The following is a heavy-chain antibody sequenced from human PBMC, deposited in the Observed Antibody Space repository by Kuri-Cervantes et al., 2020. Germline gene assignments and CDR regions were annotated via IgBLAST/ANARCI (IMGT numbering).Heavy chain of an antibody. CDR1: GYTFTSYG. CDR3: ARGKGYNWNDAALDI. V-gene: IGHV1-46*01. J-gene: IGHJ3*02. Sequence: ASVKVSCKASGYTFTSYGISWVRQAPGQGLEWMGIINPSGGSTSYAQKFQDRVTMTRDTSTTTVYMELSSLRPEDTAVYYCARGKGYNWNDAALDIWGQGTMVTVSS. CDR2: INPSGGST. D-gene: IGHD1-1*01.